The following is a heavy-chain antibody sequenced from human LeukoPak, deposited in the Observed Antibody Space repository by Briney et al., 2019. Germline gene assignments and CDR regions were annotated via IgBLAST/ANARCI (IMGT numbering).Heavy chain of an antibody. CDR2: ISYDGSNK. CDR1: GFTLSSYA. Sequence: TGGSLRLSCAASGFTLSSYAMHWVRQAPGKGLEWVAVISYDGSNKYYADSVKRRFTISRDNSKNTLYLQMNSLRAEDTAVYYCARDRQQLVHNWFDPWGQGALVTVSS. CDR3: ARDRQQLVHNWFDP. J-gene: IGHJ5*02. V-gene: IGHV3-30*04. D-gene: IGHD6-13*01.